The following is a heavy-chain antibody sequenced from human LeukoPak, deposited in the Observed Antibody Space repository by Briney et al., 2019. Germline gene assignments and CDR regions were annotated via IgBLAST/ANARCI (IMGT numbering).Heavy chain of an antibody. D-gene: IGHD3-10*01. CDR1: EFTFSTYS. Sequence: GGSLRLSCAASEFTFSTYSMNWVRQAPGKGLEWVASISSSSTYIYHADSVKSRFTISRDNAKNTVYLQMNSLRAEDTAVYYCARGRSGSYGFFDYWSLGNLVTVSS. V-gene: IGHV3-21*01. J-gene: IGHJ4*02. CDR3: ARGRSGSYGFFDY. CDR2: ISSSSTYI.